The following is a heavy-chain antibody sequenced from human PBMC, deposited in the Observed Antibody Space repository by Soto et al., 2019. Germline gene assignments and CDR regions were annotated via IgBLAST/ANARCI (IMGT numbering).Heavy chain of an antibody. J-gene: IGHJ4*02. Sequence: SETLSLTCTVSGGSISSGDYYWGWIRQPPGKGLEWIGGIYYSGSTYYNPSLKSRVTISVDTSKNQFSLKLSSVTAADTAVYYCARRTEEYYDILTGYYNKGPFDYWGQGTLVTVSS. CDR2: IYYSGST. V-gene: IGHV4-39*01. D-gene: IGHD3-9*01. CDR1: GGSISSGDYY. CDR3: ARRTEEYYDILTGYYNKGPFDY.